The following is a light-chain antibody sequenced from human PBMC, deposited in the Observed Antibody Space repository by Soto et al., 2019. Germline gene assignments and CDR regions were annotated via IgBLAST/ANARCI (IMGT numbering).Light chain of an antibody. V-gene: IGLV2-14*01. CDR2: EVR. CDR3: SSYASTSSYV. Sequence: QSVLTQPASVSGSPGQSITISCTGTSSDVGGYNHVSWYQQHPGKAPKLMIYEVRNRPSGVSDRFSASKSGNTASLTISGLQAEDEADYYCSSYASTSSYVFRTGTKVTVL. J-gene: IGLJ1*01. CDR1: SSDVGGYNH.